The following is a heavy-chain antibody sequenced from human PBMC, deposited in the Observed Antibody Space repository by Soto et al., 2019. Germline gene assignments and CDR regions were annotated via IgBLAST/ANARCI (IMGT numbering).Heavy chain of an antibody. V-gene: IGHV4-59*11. D-gene: IGHD3-9*01. J-gene: IGHJ6*02. CDR3: ARVGALRYFESQSYSYHAMDV. Sequence: SETLSLTCSVSGGSIINHYWGWIRQPPGKGLEWTGYIYYTGSTNYNPSLKSQVTMSVDTYKNQFSLNLRSVTAADTAVYFCARVGALRYFESQSYSYHAMDVWGHGATVTVSS. CDR2: IYYTGST. CDR1: GGSIINHY.